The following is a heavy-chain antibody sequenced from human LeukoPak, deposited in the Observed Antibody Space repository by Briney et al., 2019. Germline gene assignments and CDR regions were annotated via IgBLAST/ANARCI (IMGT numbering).Heavy chain of an antibody. J-gene: IGHJ4*02. CDR1: VYTFTSYD. Sequence: ASVKFSCKASVYTFTSYDINWVRQATGQGLEWMGWMNPNSGNTGYAQKFQGRVTMTRNTSISTAYMELSSLRSEDTAVYYCARVVEMATILFDYWGQGTLVTVSS. D-gene: IGHD5-24*01. CDR3: ARVVEMATILFDY. CDR2: MNPNSGNT. V-gene: IGHV1-8*01.